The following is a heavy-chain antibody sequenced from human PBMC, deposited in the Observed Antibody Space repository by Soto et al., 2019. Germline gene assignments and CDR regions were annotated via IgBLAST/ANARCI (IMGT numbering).Heavy chain of an antibody. CDR3: ARSPPYTTGWTLY. D-gene: IGHD6-19*01. CDR2: IYYSGST. V-gene: IGHV4-59*01. J-gene: IGHJ1*01. CDR1: GGSISSYY. Sequence: SETLSLTCTVSGGSISSYYWSWIRQPPGKGLEWIGYIYYSGSTNYNPSLKSRVTISVDTSKNQFSLKLSSVTAADTAVYYCARSPPYTTGWTLYWGQGTQVTVSS.